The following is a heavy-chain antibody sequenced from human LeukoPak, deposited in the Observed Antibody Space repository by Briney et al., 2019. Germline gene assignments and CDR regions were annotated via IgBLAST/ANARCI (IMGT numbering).Heavy chain of an antibody. Sequence: ASVKVSCKASGYTFTSYAMHWVRQAPGQRLEWMGWINAGNGNTKYSQKFQGRVTITRDTSASTAYMELSSLRSEDTAVYYCARGRYCSGGSCYSGLSWFDPWGQGTLVTVSS. J-gene: IGHJ5*02. D-gene: IGHD2-15*01. CDR1: GYTFTSYA. CDR3: ARGRYCSGGSCYSGLSWFDP. CDR2: INAGNGNT. V-gene: IGHV1-3*01.